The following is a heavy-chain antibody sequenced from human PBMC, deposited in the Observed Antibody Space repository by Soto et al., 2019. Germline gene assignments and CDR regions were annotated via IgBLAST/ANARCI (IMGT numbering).Heavy chain of an antibody. D-gene: IGHD5-18*01. J-gene: IGHJ5*02. V-gene: IGHV3-23*01. CDR2: ISGSGGST. CDR3: AKSRIQLWATNWFDP. Sequence: PGGSLRLSCAASGFTFSSYAMSWVRQAPGKGLEWVSAISGSGGSTYYADSGKGRFTISRDNSKNTLYLQMNSLRAEDTAVYYCAKSRIQLWATNWFDPWGQGTLVTVSS. CDR1: GFTFSSYA.